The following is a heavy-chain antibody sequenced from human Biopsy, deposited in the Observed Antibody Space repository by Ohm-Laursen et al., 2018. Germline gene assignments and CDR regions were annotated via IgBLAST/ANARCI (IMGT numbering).Heavy chain of an antibody. CDR3: ARVGSGWAPFDK. D-gene: IGHD6-19*01. CDR1: GYSISSDYR. Sequence: SDTLSLTCAVSGYSISSDYRWGWIRQAPGKTLEWLGNIFKDGNTHYNPSLRSRLIISIDTSKNQFSLMMMSVSGADTAVYFCARVGSGWAPFDKWGPGTLVTVSS. J-gene: IGHJ4*02. CDR2: IFKDGNT. V-gene: IGHV4-38-2*01.